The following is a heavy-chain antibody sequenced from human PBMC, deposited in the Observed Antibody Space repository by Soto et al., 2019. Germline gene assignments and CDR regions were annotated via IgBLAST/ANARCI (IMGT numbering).Heavy chain of an antibody. V-gene: IGHV4-59*01. D-gene: IGHD2-2*02. J-gene: IGHJ5*02. CDR2: IYYSGRT. Sequence: QVQLQESGPGLVKPSETLSLTCTVSGGSISSYYWSWIRQPPGKGLEWIGYIYYSGRTNYNPSLKSRVPISXDXAKNQFSLNLSSVTAADTAVYYCARGYCSSTICYIWDNWFDPWGQGTLVTVSS. CDR1: GGSISSYY. CDR3: ARGYCSSTICYIWDNWFDP.